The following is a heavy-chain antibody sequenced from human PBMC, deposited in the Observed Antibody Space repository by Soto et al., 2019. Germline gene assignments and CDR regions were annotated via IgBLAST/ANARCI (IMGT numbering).Heavy chain of an antibody. J-gene: IGHJ4*02. Sequence: SVKVSCKASGGTFSSYAISWVRQAPGQGLEWMGGIIPIFCTANYAQKFQGRVTITADESTSTADMELSSLRSEDTAVYYCARVNEYYDSSGYQDYWGQGTLVTVSS. V-gene: IGHV1-69*13. CDR1: GGTFSSYA. CDR3: ARVNEYYDSSGYQDY. D-gene: IGHD3-22*01. CDR2: IIPIFCTA.